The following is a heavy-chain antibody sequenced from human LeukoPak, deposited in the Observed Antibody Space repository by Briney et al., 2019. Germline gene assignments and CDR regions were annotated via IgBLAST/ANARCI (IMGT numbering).Heavy chain of an antibody. CDR1: GYTFSIYN. V-gene: IGHV1-46*01. J-gene: IGHJ4*02. CDR2: INPSGGT. D-gene: IGHD3-10*01. Sequence: ASVKVSCKASGYTFSIYNMHWVRQAPGQGLEWMGIINPSGGTSYAQKLQGRITMTRDTSTAYMELRSLRSDDTAVYYCARDPEGITMVRGVMWDYWGQGTLVTVSS. CDR3: ARDPEGITMVRGVMWDY.